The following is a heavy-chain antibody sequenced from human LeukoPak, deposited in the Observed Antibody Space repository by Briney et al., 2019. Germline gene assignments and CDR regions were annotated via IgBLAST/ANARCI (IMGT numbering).Heavy chain of an antibody. Sequence: GGSLRLSCAASGFTVITNDMTWVRQAPGKGLEWVSGISSSGDSTYYADSVKGRFTISRDNSKNALYLQMNSLRAEDTAVYYCAKSMYYDSTGDKKYYFEYWGQGTLVTVSS. CDR3: AKSMYYDSTGDKKYYFEY. CDR1: GFTVITND. J-gene: IGHJ4*02. D-gene: IGHD3-22*01. V-gene: IGHV3-23*01. CDR2: ISSSGDST.